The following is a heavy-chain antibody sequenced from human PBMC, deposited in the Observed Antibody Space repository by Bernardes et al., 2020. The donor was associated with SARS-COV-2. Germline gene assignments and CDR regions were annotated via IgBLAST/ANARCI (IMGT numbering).Heavy chain of an antibody. CDR2: ISYDGSNK. D-gene: IGHD2-8*02. Sequence: GGSLRLSCAASGFAFSSYAMHWVRQAPGLEWVAVISYDGSNKYYADSVKGRFTISRDNSKNTLYLQMNSLRAEDTAVYYCARDSGYWTGFLDYWGQGTLVTVSS. CDR3: ARDSGYWTGFLDY. V-gene: IGHV3-30-3*01. J-gene: IGHJ4*02. CDR1: GFAFSSYA.